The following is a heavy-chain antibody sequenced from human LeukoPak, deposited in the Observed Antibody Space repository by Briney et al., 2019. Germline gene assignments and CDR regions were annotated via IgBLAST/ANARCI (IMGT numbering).Heavy chain of an antibody. V-gene: IGHV1-69*13. Sequence: GASVKVSCKASGGTFSSYAISWVRQAPGQGLEWMGGIIPIFGTANYAQKFQGRVTITADESTSTAYMELSSLRSEDTAVYYCARDRAAFRGSYVRFDYWGQGTLVTVSS. CDR1: GGTFSSYA. CDR2: IIPIFGTA. D-gene: IGHD1-26*01. CDR3: ARDRAAFRGSYVRFDY. J-gene: IGHJ4*02.